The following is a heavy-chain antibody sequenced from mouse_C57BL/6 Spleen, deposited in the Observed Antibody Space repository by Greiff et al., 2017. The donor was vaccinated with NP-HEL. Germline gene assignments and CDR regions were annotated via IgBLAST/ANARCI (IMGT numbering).Heavy chain of an antibody. Sequence: VQLQQSGAELVKPGASVKISCKASGYAFSSYWMNWVKQRPGKGLEWIGQIYPGDGDTNYNGKFKGKATLTADKSSSTAYMQLSSLTSEDSAVYYCARGGPLYYSNYFDYWGQGTTLTVSS. CDR3: ARGGPLYYSNYFDY. J-gene: IGHJ2*01. V-gene: IGHV1-80*01. D-gene: IGHD2-5*01. CDR1: GYAFSSYW. CDR2: IYPGDGDT.